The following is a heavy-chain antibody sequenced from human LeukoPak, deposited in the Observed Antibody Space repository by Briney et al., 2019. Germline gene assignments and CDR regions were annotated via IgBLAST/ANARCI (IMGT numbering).Heavy chain of an antibody. J-gene: IGHJ3*02. Sequence: GGSLRLSCAASGFTFSTYMNWVRQAPGKGLEWVSFISSSSTYIYYADSMKGRVTISRDNAKNSLYLQMNSLGADDTAIYYCVREISEPNPRGGFDIWGQGTMVTVSS. V-gene: IGHV3-21*01. D-gene: IGHD1-14*01. CDR3: VREISEPNPRGGFDI. CDR1: GFTFSTY. CDR2: ISSSSTYI.